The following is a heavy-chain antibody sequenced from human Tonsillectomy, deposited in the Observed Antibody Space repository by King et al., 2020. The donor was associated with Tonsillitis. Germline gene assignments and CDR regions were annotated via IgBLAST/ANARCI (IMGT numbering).Heavy chain of an antibody. CDR1: GYTFTSYD. D-gene: IGHD3-10*01. Sequence: VQLVESGAEVKKPGASVKVSCKASGYTFTSYDINWVRQATRQGLEWMGWMNPNSGNTGYAQKFQGRVTMTRNTSISTAYMELSSLRSEDTAVYYCARGLGLLWFGEFGNWFDPWGQGTLVTVSS. J-gene: IGHJ5*02. V-gene: IGHV1-8*02. CDR2: MNPNSGNT. CDR3: ARGLGLLWFGEFGNWFDP.